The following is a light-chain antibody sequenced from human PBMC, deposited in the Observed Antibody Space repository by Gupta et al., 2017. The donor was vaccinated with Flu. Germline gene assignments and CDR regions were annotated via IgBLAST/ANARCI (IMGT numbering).Light chain of an antibody. CDR2: SAS. V-gene: IGKV3-11*01. Sequence: PATLSLSPGERATLSCRASQSVGNFLAWYQQKPGQPPRLLMCSASTRTTGIPARFSGHGSGTDFSLTISSLEPEDFAVYYCQQRSSWPATFGQGTRVEIK. CDR1: QSVGNF. J-gene: IGKJ1*01. CDR3: QQRSSWPAT.